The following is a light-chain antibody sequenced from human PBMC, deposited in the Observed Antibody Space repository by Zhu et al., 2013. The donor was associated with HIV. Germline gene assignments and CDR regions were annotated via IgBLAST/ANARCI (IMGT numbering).Light chain of an antibody. CDR2: DAS. CDR1: QSVSSSY. V-gene: IGKV3-20*01. J-gene: IGKJ1*01. CDR3: HHYGGSPA. Sequence: IVLTQSPVILSLSPGESATLSCRASQSVSSSYLAWYQQRPGQAPRLLIYDASSRATGIPDRFSGSGSGTDFTLTINRLEPEDFAVFFCHHYGGSPAFGQGTKVEFK.